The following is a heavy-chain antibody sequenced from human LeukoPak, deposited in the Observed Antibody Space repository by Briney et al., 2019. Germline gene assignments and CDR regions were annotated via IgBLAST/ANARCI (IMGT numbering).Heavy chain of an antibody. V-gene: IGHV4-59*12. J-gene: IGHJ4*02. D-gene: IGHD5-18*01. CDR1: GGSINNYY. CDR2: IYYSGST. Sequence: RSSETLSLTCTVSGGSINNYYWSWIRQPPGKGLEWIGYIYYSGSTSYNPSLKSRVTISVDTSKNQFSLKLSSVTAADTAVYYCARDRDTAVDYWGQGTQVTVSS. CDR3: ARDRDTAVDY.